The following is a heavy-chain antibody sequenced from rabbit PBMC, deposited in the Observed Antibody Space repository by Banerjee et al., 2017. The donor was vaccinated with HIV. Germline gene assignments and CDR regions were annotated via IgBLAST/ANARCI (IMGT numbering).Heavy chain of an antibody. CDR1: GFSFSSGYD. J-gene: IGHJ6*01. V-gene: IGHV1S45*01. D-gene: IGHD2-1*01. CDR3: ARDRYSYDDYGDPISSTRLDL. CDR2: IYTGDGGA. Sequence: QEQLEESGGDLVKPEGTLTLTCTVSGFSFSSGYDMCWVRQAPGKGLEWIACIYTGDGGAYYASWAKGRFTISSHNAQNTLSLQLNSLTAADTATYFCARDRYSYDDYGDPISSTRLDLWGPGTLVTVS.